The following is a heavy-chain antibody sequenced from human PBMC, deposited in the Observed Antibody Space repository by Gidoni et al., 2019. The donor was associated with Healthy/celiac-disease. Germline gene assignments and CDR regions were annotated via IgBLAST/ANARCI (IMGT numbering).Heavy chain of an antibody. V-gene: IGHV4-34*01. CDR3: AREDIDCTNGVCYMGFYFDY. CDR2: STHRGRT. D-gene: IGHD2-8*01. Sequence: VQLQQWGEGLWMPSATPSLICAGYGGSFSGYYWSWIRQPPGKGLEWIVESTHRGRTNYNPSRKSRFTTSVDTSKNQFALKLRSVTAADTAVYYCAREDIDCTNGVCYMGFYFDYWGQGTLVTVSS. J-gene: IGHJ4*02. CDR1: GGSFSGYY.